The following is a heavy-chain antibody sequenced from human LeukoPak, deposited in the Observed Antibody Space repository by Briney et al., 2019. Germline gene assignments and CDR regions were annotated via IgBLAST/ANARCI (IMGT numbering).Heavy chain of an antibody. Sequence: QPGGSLRLSCAASGFTVSSNYMSWVRQAPGKGLEWVSYISSSGSTIYYADSVKGRFTISRDNAKNSLYLQMNSLRAEDTAVYYCARDKKDYYGSGSYYYFDYWGQGTLVTVSS. J-gene: IGHJ4*02. CDR2: ISSSGSTI. CDR3: ARDKKDYYGSGSYYYFDY. D-gene: IGHD3-10*01. CDR1: GFTVSSNY. V-gene: IGHV3-48*03.